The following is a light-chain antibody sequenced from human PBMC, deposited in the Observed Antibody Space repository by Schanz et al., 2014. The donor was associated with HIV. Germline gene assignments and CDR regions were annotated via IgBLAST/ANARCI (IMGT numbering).Light chain of an antibody. V-gene: IGKV3D-20*02. CDR1: QSVKSNF. Sequence: EIVLTQSPGTLSLSPGERGTLSCRASQSVKSNFIGWYQQKPGQAPRLLIFGASNRATGIPDRFSGGVSGTDFTLTISSLQSEDFAVYYCLQHNNWPWTFGQGTKVEIK. CDR2: GAS. J-gene: IGKJ1*01. CDR3: LQHNNWPWT.